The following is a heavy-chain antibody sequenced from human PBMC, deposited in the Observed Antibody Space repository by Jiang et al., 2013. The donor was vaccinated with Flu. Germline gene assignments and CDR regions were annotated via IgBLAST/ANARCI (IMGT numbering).Heavy chain of an antibody. CDR3: AARTNYGDEWRRDY. CDR2: TYNSGNT. CDR1: GVSISSYY. D-gene: IGHD4-17*01. J-gene: IGHJ4*02. Sequence: GSGLVKPSETLSLTCTVSGVSISSYYWTWIRQPPGERPEWIGYTYNSGNTKYNPSLKSRVTISVDTSKNQFSLKLSSVTAADTAVYYCAARTNYGDEWRRDYWGQGTLVTVSS. V-gene: IGHV4-4*09.